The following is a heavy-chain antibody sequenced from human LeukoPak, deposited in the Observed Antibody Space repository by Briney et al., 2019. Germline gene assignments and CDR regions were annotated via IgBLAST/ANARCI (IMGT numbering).Heavy chain of an antibody. CDR1: GYTFTGYY. D-gene: IGHD6-19*01. J-gene: IGHJ4*02. CDR2: VNPESGGT. V-gene: IGHV1-2*02. Sequence: ASVKVSCKPSGYTFTGYYLHWVRQAPGQGLEWMGWVNPESGGTISAQKFQGRVTMTRDTSVSTAYMELSSLRSDDAAVYYCVRGGTGWFYWGQGTLVTVSS. CDR3: VRGGTGWFY.